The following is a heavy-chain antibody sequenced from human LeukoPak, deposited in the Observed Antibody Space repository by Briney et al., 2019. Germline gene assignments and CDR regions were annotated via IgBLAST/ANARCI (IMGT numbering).Heavy chain of an antibody. CDR1: GFPFTSGFTFSDYY. Sequence: GGSLRLSGAASGFPFTSGFTFSDYYMSWIRQAPGKGLEWVSYISSTSTYTNYADSVKGRFTISRDNANNSVYLQMNSLRADDTAIYYCARGGTGAFDYWGQGTLVTVSS. V-gene: IGHV3-11*06. J-gene: IGHJ4*02. CDR2: ISSTSTYT. D-gene: IGHD2-8*02. CDR3: ARGGTGAFDY.